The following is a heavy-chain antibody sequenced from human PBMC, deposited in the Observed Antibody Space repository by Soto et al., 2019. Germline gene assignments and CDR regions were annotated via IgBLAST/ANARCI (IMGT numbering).Heavy chain of an antibody. CDR2: IIPIFGTA. V-gene: IGHV1-69*01. CDR3: ARGPLAIFGVVTSDWYFDL. D-gene: IGHD3-3*01. CDR1: GGTFSSYA. J-gene: IGHJ2*01. Sequence: QVQLVQSGAEVKKPGSSVKVSCKASGGTFSSYAISWVRQAPGQGLDWMGGIIPIFGTANYAQKFQGRVTITADESTSTAYMELSSLRSEDTAVYYCARGPLAIFGVVTSDWYFDLWGRGTLVTVSS.